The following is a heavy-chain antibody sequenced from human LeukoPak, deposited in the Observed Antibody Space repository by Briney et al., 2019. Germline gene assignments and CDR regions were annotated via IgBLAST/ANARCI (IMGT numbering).Heavy chain of an antibody. V-gene: IGHV1-69*13. D-gene: IGHD1-26*01. Sequence: ASVTVSCKASGGTFSSYAISWVRQAPGQGLEWMGGIIPIFGTANYAQKFQGRVTITADESTSTAYMELSSLRSEDTAVYYCAREVARSGSYFDYWGQGTLVTVSS. CDR2: IIPIFGTA. J-gene: IGHJ4*02. CDR1: GGTFSSYA. CDR3: AREVARSGSYFDY.